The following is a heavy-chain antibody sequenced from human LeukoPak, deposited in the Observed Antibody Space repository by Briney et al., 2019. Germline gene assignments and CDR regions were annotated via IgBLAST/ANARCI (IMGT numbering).Heavy chain of an antibody. V-gene: IGHV4-38-2*02. Sequence: SETLSLTCTVSGYSISRDYYWGWIRQPPGKGLEWIGSIYHTGSTYYNPSLKSRVTISVDTSKNQFSLKLSSATAADTAVYYCALGDPTYNWFDPWGREPWSPSPQ. J-gene: IGHJ5*02. D-gene: IGHD1-1*01. CDR2: IYHTGST. CDR1: GYSISRDYY. CDR3: ALGDPTYNWFDP.